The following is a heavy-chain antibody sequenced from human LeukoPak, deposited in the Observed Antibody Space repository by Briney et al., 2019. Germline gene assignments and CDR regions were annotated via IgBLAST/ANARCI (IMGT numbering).Heavy chain of an antibody. D-gene: IGHD6-19*01. Sequence: GGSLRLSCAASGITVSSNYMSWVRHAPGKGLEWVSVIYSGGGTYYADSVKGRFTISRDNSKNTLYLQMNSPRAEDTAVYYCARDKQWLGNFDYWGQGTLVTVSS. J-gene: IGHJ4*02. CDR1: GITVSSNY. CDR3: ARDKQWLGNFDY. V-gene: IGHV3-66*01. CDR2: IYSGGGT.